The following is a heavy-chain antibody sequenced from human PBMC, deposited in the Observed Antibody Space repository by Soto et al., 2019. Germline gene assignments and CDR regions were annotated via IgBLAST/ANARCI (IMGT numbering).Heavy chain of an antibody. CDR3: PRETGIAAADIFFGMDV. V-gene: IGHV3-30-3*01. J-gene: IGHJ6*02. CDR2: ISYDGSNK. CDR1: GFTFSSYA. Sequence: GGSLRLSCAASGFTFSSYAMHWARQAPGKGLEWVTVISYDGSNKYYADSVKGRFTISRDNSKNTLYLQMSSLRAEDTAVYFCPRETGIAAADIFFGMDVWGQGTTVTVSS. D-gene: IGHD6-13*01.